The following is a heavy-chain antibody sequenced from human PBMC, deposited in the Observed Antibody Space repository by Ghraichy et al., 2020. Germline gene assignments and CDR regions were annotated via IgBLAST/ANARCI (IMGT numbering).Heavy chain of an antibody. D-gene: IGHD1-7*01. Sequence: ESLNISCTVSGGSISSYYWSWIRQPPGKGLEWIGYIYYSGSTNYNPSLKSRVTISVDTSKNQFSLKLSSVTAADTAVYYCAGRLELRSDYWGQGTLVTVSS. CDR1: GGSISSYY. V-gene: IGHV4-59*08. J-gene: IGHJ4*02. CDR3: AGRLELRSDY. CDR2: IYYSGST.